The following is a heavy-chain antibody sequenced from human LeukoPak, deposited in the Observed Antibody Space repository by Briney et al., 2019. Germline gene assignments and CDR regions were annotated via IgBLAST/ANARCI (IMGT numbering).Heavy chain of an antibody. J-gene: IGHJ4*02. CDR2: IRGSGGST. D-gene: IGHD3-10*01. V-gene: IGHV3-23*01. CDR3: AKEGPLPGFGELLAYFDY. CDR1: GFTLTSYA. Sequence: PGGSLRPSSAASGFTLTSYAMSWVRQPQGKGLEWDSAIRGSGGSTYYADSVKGRFTISRDNSKNTLDLQMNSLRAEDTAVYYCAKEGPLPGFGELLAYFDYWGQGTLVTVSS.